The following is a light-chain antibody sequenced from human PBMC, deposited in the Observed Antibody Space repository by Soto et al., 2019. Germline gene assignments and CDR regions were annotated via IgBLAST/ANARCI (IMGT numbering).Light chain of an antibody. CDR3: EQRSNWPPNT. J-gene: IGKJ2*01. V-gene: IGKV3-11*01. CDR1: QSVSSY. CDR2: DAS. Sequence: EMVLTQSPATLSLSPGERATLSCRASQSVSSYLAWYQQKPGQAPRLLIYDASNRATGIPARFSGSGSGSDFTLTISSLEPEDFAVYYCEQRSNWPPNTFGQGTKLESK.